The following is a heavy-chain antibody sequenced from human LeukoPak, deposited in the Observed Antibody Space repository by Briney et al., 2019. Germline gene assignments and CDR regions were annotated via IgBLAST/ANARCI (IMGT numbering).Heavy chain of an antibody. CDR3: ARVAIAAAQGRGSFNWFDP. V-gene: IGHV3-74*01. CDR2: INSDGSST. CDR1: GFSFSDYW. Sequence: GGSLRLSCAASGFSFSDYWMHWVRLAPGEGLVWVSRINSDGSSTSYADSVKGRFTISRDNAKNTLYLQMNSLRAVDTAVYYCARVAIAAAQGRGSFNWFDPWGQGTLVTVSS. D-gene: IGHD6-13*01. J-gene: IGHJ5*02.